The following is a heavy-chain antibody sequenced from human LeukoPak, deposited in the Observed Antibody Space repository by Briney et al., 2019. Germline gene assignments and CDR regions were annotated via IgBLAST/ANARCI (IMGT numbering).Heavy chain of an antibody. Sequence: ASVKVSCKASGYTFTSYGISWVRQAPGQGLEWMGWISAYNGNTNYAQKLQGRVTMTTDTSTSTAYMELRSLRSDDTAVYYCASVDCSDGSCQGNYWSQGTLVTVSS. J-gene: IGHJ4*02. CDR1: GYTFTSYG. V-gene: IGHV1-18*01. D-gene: IGHD2-15*01. CDR3: ASVDCSDGSCQGNY. CDR2: ISAYNGNT.